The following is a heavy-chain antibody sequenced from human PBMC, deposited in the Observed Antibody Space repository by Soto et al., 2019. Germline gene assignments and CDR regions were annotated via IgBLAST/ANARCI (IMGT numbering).Heavy chain of an antibody. CDR2: FDPEDGET. D-gene: IGHD6-6*01. J-gene: IGHJ6*02. Sequence: ASVKGSCQVSGYTLTDLSMHWVRQAPGKGLEWMGGFDPEDGETIYAQKFQGRVTMTEDTSTSTAYMELSSLRSEDTAVYYCASSYSSSLVDVWGQGTTVTVSS. CDR1: GYTLTDLS. CDR3: ASSYSSSLVDV. V-gene: IGHV1-24*01.